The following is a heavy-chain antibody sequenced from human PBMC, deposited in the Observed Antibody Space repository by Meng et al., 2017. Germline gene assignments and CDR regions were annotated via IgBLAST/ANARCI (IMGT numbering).Heavy chain of an antibody. CDR3: ARGRWRGNRFDP. Sequence: PGGAGLLKRSETLSLTCAVYGGSFSGYYWSWIRQPPGKGLEWIGEINHSGSTNYNPSLKSRVTISVDTSKNQFSLKLSSVTAADTAVYYCARGRWRGNRFDPWGQGTLVTVSS. CDR2: INHSGST. D-gene: IGHD3-10*01. CDR1: GGSFSGYY. J-gene: IGHJ5*02. V-gene: IGHV4-34*01.